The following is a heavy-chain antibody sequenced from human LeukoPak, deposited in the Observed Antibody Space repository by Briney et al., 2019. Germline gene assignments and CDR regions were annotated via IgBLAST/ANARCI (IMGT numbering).Heavy chain of an antibody. CDR3: AKASVAIPQYCNS. Sequence: GGSLRLSCAASGFTFSSYAMSWVRQAPGKGLEWVSTISGNGGRTYYADSVKGRFAISRDNSKDTLFLQLNSLTAADTAMYFCAKASVAIPQYCNSWGQGTLVTVSS. J-gene: IGHJ5*02. CDR2: ISGNGGRT. V-gene: IGHV3-23*01. D-gene: IGHD2-2*02. CDR1: GFTFSSYA.